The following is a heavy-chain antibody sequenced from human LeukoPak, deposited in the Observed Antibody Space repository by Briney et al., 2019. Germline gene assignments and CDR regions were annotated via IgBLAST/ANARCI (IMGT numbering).Heavy chain of an antibody. D-gene: IGHD6-13*01. CDR1: GGSISSYY. CDR3: ARDRSLTSSNAFDI. Sequence: PETLSLTCTVSGGSISSYYWSWIRQPAGKGLEWIGRIYTSGSTSYNPSLKSRVTMSVDTSKNQFSLKLSSVTAADTAVYFCARDRSLTSSNAFDIWGQGTMVTVSS. V-gene: IGHV4-4*07. J-gene: IGHJ3*02. CDR2: IYTSGST.